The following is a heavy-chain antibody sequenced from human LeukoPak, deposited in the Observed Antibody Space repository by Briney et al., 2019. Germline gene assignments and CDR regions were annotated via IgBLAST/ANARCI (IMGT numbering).Heavy chain of an antibody. CDR3: AKRSGYATGWFFDF. CDR2: ISGSGDNT. Sequence: GGSLKLSCAASGFSFSSYAMSWVRQAPGKGLEWVSSISGSGDNTYYAESVKGRFTISRDNSKNTLFLQMNSLRSEDTAVFYCAKRSGYATGWFFDFWGQGTLVTVSS. V-gene: IGHV3-23*01. CDR1: GFSFSSYA. J-gene: IGHJ4*02. D-gene: IGHD6-19*01.